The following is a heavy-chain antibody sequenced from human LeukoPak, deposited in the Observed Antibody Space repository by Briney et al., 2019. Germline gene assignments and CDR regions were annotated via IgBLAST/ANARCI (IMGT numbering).Heavy chain of an antibody. CDR3: ARDLKSGYVDF. Sequence: GGSLRLSCAASGFTFSSRDMNWVRQAPGKGLEWVAVIYDDGTKEHFADSVKGRFTISRDQSKNTAVLQMNSLRVEDTAVYYCARDLKSGYVDFWGQGTLVTVSS. CDR1: GFTFSSRD. D-gene: IGHD3-3*01. J-gene: IGHJ4*02. CDR2: IYDDGTKE. V-gene: IGHV3-33*08.